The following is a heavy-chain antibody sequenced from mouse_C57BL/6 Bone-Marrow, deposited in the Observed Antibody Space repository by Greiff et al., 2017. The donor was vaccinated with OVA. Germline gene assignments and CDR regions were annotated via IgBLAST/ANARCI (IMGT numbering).Heavy chain of an antibody. CDR2: SRNKANDYTT. CDR1: GFTFSDFY. J-gene: IGHJ1*03. D-gene: IGHD2-4*01. Sequence: VQVVESGGGLVQSGRSLRLSCATSGFTFSDFYMEWVRQAPGKGLEWIAASRNKANDYTTEYSASVKGRFIVSRDTSQSILYLQMNALRAEDTAIYYCARDAGDYDGGPWYFDVWGTGTTVTVSS. V-gene: IGHV7-1*01. CDR3: ARDAGDYDGGPWYFDV.